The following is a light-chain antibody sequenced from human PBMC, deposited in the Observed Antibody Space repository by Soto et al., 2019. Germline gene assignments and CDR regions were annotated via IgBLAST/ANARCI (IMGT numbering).Light chain of an antibody. Sequence: DVQMTQSPSSLSASVGDRVTITCRASQDISSFLAWYQQKPGEAPKLLIHAASTLQFGVPSRFSGSGSGTDFTLTISSLQPEDVATYYCQKYVSAPQTFGQGTKVEIK. CDR3: QKYVSAPQT. J-gene: IGKJ1*01. CDR1: QDISSF. V-gene: IGKV1-27*01. CDR2: AAS.